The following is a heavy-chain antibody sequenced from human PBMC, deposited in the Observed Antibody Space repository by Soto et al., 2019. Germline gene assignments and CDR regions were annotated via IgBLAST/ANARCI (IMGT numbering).Heavy chain of an antibody. V-gene: IGHV3-23*01. Sequence: EVQLLESGGGLVQPGGSLSLSCAASGFTFTSYAMSWVRQAPGKGLEWVSGISGSGRRTNYADSVKGRFTISGDNYRNTLYLQMNSLRADDTAVYYCARLAGYDSSGYYLLPIAHFDYWGQGTLVTVSS. CDR2: ISGSGRRT. J-gene: IGHJ4*02. CDR1: GFTFTSYA. D-gene: IGHD3-22*01. CDR3: ARLAGYDSSGYYLLPIAHFDY.